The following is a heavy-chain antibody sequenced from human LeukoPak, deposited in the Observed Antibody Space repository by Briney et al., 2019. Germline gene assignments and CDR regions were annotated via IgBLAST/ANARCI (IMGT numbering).Heavy chain of an antibody. CDR2: ISSSSSTI. CDR3: ARWEYCSSTSCYIRESEY. CDR1: GFTFSSYS. Sequence: GGSLRLSCAASGFTFSSYSMNWVRQAPGKGLEWVSYISSSSSTIYYADSVKSRLTISRDNAKNSLYLQMNSLRAEDTAVYYCARWEYCSSTSCYIRESEYWGQGTLVTVSS. J-gene: IGHJ4*02. V-gene: IGHV3-48*04. D-gene: IGHD2-2*02.